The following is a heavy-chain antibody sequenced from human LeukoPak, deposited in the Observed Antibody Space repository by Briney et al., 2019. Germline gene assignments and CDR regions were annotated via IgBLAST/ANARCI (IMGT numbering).Heavy chain of an antibody. CDR3: TRRPYSSSWYYFDY. D-gene: IGHD6-13*01. CDR2: ISSSGSML. V-gene: IGHV3-11*04. CDR1: GFTFSDYY. Sequence: PGGSLRLSCTVSGFTFSDYYMSWVRQAPGEGLEWVSYISSSGSMLHYADSVEGRFTISRDNGKSSLYQQMSSLRVEDTAVYYCTRRPYSSSWYYFDYWGQGTLVTVSS. J-gene: IGHJ4*02.